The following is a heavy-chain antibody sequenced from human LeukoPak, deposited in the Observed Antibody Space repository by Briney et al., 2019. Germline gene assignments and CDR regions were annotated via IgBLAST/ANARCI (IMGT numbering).Heavy chain of an antibody. CDR1: GYTFTSYG. J-gene: IGHJ5*02. CDR2: ISAYNGNT. Sequence: ASVKVSCKASGYTFTSYGISWVRQAPGQGLEWMGWISAYNGNTNYAQKLQGRVTMTTDTSTSTAYMELRSLRSDDTAVYYCARLPRPGYCSGGSCYSVYWFDPWGQGTLVTVSS. D-gene: IGHD2-15*01. V-gene: IGHV1-18*01. CDR3: ARLPRPGYCSGGSCYSVYWFDP.